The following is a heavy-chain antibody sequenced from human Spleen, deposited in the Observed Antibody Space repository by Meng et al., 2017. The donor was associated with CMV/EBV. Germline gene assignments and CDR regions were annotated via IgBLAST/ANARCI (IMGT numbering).Heavy chain of an antibody. CDR2: VYSGGSST. J-gene: IGHJ4*02. Sequence: GESLKISCAASGFTFSSYSMNWVRQAPGKGLEWVSTVYSGGSSTYSADSVKGRFTISRDNSKNTLYLQMNSLRGEDTAIYYCAKSLFGGVVGPLFDNWGQGTLVTVSS. CDR3: AKSLFGGVVGPLFDN. D-gene: IGHD2-2*01. V-gene: IGHV3-23*03. CDR1: GFTFSSYS.